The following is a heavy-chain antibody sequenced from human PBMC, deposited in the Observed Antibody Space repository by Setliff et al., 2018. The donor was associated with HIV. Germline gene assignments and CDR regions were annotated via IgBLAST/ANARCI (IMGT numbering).Heavy chain of an antibody. Sequence: SETLSLTCTVAGGSISSSYWSWIRQPAGKGLEWIGRIYTSGSTNYNPSLKSRVTMSVDTSKNQFSLKLSSVTAADTAVYYCARDFAGGYYDSSGYYDYWGQGTLVNVSS. CDR2: IYTSGST. CDR3: ARDFAGGYYDSSGYYDY. D-gene: IGHD3-22*01. V-gene: IGHV4-4*07. CDR1: GGSISSSY. J-gene: IGHJ4*02.